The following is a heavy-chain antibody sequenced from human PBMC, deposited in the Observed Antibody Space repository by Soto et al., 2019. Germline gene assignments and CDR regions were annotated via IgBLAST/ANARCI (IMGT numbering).Heavy chain of an antibody. D-gene: IGHD2-2*01. CDR2: ISSSSSTI. J-gene: IGHJ6*03. CDR3: ASLGYCSSTSCPLYWDYMDV. Sequence: GGSLRLSCAASGFTFSSYSMNWVRQAPGKGLEWVSYISSSSSTIYYADSVKGRFTISRDNAKNSLYLQMNSLRDEDTAVYYCASLGYCSSTSCPLYWDYMDVWGKGTTVTVSS. V-gene: IGHV3-48*02. CDR1: GFTFSSYS.